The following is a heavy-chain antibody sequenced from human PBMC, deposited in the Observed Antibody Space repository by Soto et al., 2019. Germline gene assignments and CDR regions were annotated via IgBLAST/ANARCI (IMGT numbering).Heavy chain of an antibody. D-gene: IGHD3-10*01. J-gene: IGHJ4*02. Sequence: QVQLVQYGAEVKRPGASVKVSCKASGYTFTGYYMHWVRQAPGQGLEWMGWINPNSGGTNYAQKFQGRVTMTRDTSISTAYMELSRLRSDDTAVYYCARRYYYGSGSTPFDYWGQGTLVTVSS. V-gene: IGHV1-2*02. CDR1: GYTFTGYY. CDR2: INPNSGGT. CDR3: ARRYYYGSGSTPFDY.